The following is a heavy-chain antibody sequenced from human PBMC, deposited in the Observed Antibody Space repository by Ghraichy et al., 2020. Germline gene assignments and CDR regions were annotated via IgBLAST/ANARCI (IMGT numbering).Heavy chain of an antibody. V-gene: IGHV1-2*04. J-gene: IGHJ4*02. CDR3: HLVLLEEFDY. Sequence: ASVKVSCKASGYSFTGYYIHWVRQAPGQGLEWMGWINPNTGGTLYAQKFQGWVRMTRDTSINTAYMELSRLRPNDQAVYFGHLVLLEEFDYWGQGTLVTVSS. CDR1: GYSFTGYY. CDR2: INPNTGGT. D-gene: IGHD4/OR15-4a*01.